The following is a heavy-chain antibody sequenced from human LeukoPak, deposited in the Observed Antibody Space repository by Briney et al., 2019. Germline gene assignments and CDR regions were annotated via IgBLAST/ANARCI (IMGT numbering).Heavy chain of an antibody. CDR1: GGTFSSYA. J-gene: IGHJ4*02. Sequence: SVKVSCKASGGTFSSYAISWVRQAPGQGLEWMGGIIPIFGTANYAQKFQGRVTITTDESTSTAYMELSSLRAEDTAVYYCARAGQPRKEYSPFDYWGQGTLVTVSS. CDR3: ARAGQPRKEYSPFDY. V-gene: IGHV1-69*05. CDR2: IIPIFGTA. D-gene: IGHD5-12*01.